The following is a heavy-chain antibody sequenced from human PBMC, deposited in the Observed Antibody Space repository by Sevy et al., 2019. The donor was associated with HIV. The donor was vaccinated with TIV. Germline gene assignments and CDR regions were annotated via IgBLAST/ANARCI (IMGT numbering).Heavy chain of an antibody. CDR2: RRPDGSDK. D-gene: IGHD1-26*01. J-gene: IGHJ4*02. CDR3: ARGVGLDC. Sequence: GGSLRLSCAASGFTFSPYWMTWVRQAPGKGLEWVANRRPDGSDKYYVDSVKGRFTISRDNATNSLYLQMNSLRADDMAMYYCARGVGLDCWGQGALVTVSS. V-gene: IGHV3-7*01. CDR1: GFTFSPYW.